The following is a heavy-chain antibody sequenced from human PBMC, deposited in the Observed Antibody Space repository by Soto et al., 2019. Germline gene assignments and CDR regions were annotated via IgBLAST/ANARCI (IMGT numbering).Heavy chain of an antibody. CDR3: ARDAGDYGSLYFQH. CDR1: DGSISSGDYY. D-gene: IGHD4-17*01. J-gene: IGHJ1*01. Sequence: SETLSVTCTVSDGSISSGDYYWSWIRQPPGKGLEWIGYIYYSGSTYYNPSLKSRVTISVDTSKNQFSLKLSSVTAADTAVYYCARDAGDYGSLYFQHWGQGTLVTVSS. V-gene: IGHV4-30-4*01. CDR2: IYYSGST.